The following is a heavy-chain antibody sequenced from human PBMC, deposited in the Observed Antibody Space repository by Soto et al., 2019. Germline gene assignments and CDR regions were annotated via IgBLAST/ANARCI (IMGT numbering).Heavy chain of an antibody. V-gene: IGHV4-31*03. Sequence: PSETLSLTCTVSGGSISSGGYYWSWILHHPGKGLEWIGYIYYSGSTYYNPSLKSRVTISVDTSKNQFSLKLSSVTAADTAVYYCAREGPHVRSRWGYGMGVWGQGTTVTVSS. J-gene: IGHJ6*02. CDR3: AREGPHVRSRWGYGMGV. CDR1: GGSISSGGYY. D-gene: IGHD4-17*01. CDR2: IYYSGST.